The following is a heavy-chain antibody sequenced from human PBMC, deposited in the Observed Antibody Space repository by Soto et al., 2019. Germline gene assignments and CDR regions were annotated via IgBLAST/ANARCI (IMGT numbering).Heavy chain of an antibody. J-gene: IGHJ4*02. CDR3: ARDPIGPGIFDY. Sequence: ASVKVSCKASGYTFTGYYMHWVRQAPGQGLEWMGWINPNSGGTNYAQKFQGRVTMTRDTMYLQMNSLRAEDTAVYYCARDPIGPGIFDYWGQGALVTVSS. CDR2: INPNSGGT. D-gene: IGHD1-26*01. CDR1: GYTFTGYY. V-gene: IGHV1-2*02.